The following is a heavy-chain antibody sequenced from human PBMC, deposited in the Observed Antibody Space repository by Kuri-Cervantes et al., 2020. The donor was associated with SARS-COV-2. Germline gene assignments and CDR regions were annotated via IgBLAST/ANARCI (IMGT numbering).Heavy chain of an antibody. V-gene: IGHV1-2*02. D-gene: IGHD3-3*01. CDR2: INPNSGGT. J-gene: IGHJ5*02. CDR3: ARRDYDFWSGSFRFDP. Sequence: ASVKVSCKASGYTFTGYYMHWVRQAPGQGLEWMGWINPNSGGTNYAQKFQGRVTMTRNTSISTAYMELSSLRSEDTAVYYCARRDYDFWSGSFRFDPWGQGTLVTVSS. CDR1: GYTFTGYY.